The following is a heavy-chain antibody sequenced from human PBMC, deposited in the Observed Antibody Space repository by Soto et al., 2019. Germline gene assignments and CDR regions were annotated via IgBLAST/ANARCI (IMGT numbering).Heavy chain of an antibody. CDR3: ARDRGYSYGRYYYYGMDV. D-gene: IGHD5-18*01. CDR1: GGSISSYY. J-gene: IGHJ6*02. V-gene: IGHV4-59*01. CDR2: IYYSGST. Sequence: SETLSLICTVSGGSISSYYWSWIRQPPGKGLEWIGYIYYSGSTNYNPSLKSRVTISVDTSKNQFSLKLSSVTAADTAVYYCARDRGYSYGRYYYYGMDVWGQGTTVTVSS.